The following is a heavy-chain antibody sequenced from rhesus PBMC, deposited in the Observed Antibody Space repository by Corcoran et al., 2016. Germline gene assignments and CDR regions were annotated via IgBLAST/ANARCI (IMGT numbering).Heavy chain of an antibody. CDR1: GGSISGYY. CDR2: IDGNIADT. Sequence: QLQLQESGPGLVKPSETLSLTCAVSGGSISGYYWSWIRQPPGKGLEWIGNIDGNIADTNYNPYLKSRVTISKATSKDQFSLKLSSVTAADTAVYYCARHPFNGGTMIDYWGQGVLVTVSS. J-gene: IGHJ4*01. V-gene: IGHV4-81*01. CDR3: ARHPFNGGTMIDY. D-gene: IGHD1-1*01.